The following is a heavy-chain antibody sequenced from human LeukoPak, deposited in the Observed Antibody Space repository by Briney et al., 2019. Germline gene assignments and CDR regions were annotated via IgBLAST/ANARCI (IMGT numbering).Heavy chain of an antibody. CDR1: GYTFTSYY. V-gene: IGHV1-46*01. J-gene: IGHJ4*02. CDR3: ARVYSGYDYVDY. D-gene: IGHD5-12*01. CDR2: INPSGGST. Sequence: VASVKVSCKASGYTFTSYYMHWVRQAPGQGLEWMGIINPSGGSTSYAQKFRGRVTMTRDTSTSTVYMELSSLRSEDTAVYYCARVYSGYDYVDYWGQGTLVTVSS.